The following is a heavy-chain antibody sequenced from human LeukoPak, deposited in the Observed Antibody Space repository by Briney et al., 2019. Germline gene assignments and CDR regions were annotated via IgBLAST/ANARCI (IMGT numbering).Heavy chain of an antibody. CDR1: GFNFNKFG. J-gene: IGHJ6*03. CDR2: IRYDETND. V-gene: IGHV3-30*02. Sequence: GGSLRLTCTASGFNFNKFGLHWLRQAPGKGLEWVAFIRYDETNDYYGGSVRGRFTISRDNSMNSLFLQMNSLRPEDTAVYYCAKGAGSIATRPREYYYHYYMDVWGKGTTVIVSS. D-gene: IGHD6-6*01. CDR3: AKGAGSIATRPREYYYHYYMDV.